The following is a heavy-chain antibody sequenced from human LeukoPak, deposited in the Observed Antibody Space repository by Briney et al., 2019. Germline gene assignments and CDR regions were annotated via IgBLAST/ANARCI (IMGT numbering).Heavy chain of an antibody. Sequence: ETLSLTFPGSGASLSNDQWSWIRQPPGKGLEWIGYIYSSGSTNYNPSLESRASMSVDMSKNQFSLKLSSVTAADTAVYYCAGRTGYHLGYWGQGTLVTVSS. J-gene: IGHJ4*02. V-gene: IGHV4-59*03. CDR3: AGRTGYHLGY. D-gene: IGHD3/OR15-3a*01. CDR1: GASLSNDQ. CDR2: IYSSGST.